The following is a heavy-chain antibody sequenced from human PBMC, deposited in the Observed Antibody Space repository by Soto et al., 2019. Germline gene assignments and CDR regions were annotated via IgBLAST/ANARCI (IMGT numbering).Heavy chain of an antibody. CDR1: GGSFSSYY. CDR3: ARDYYYDSRCYPGAYYYGMDV. Sequence: SETLSLTCTVSGGSFSSYYWSWIRQPPGKGLEWIGHIDYSGRTNYNPSVKSRVTISGDTSKTQLSLKLSSVTAADTGVYYCARDYYYDSRCYPGAYYYGMDVWGQGTRVTVSS. D-gene: IGHD3-22*01. V-gene: IGHV4-59*01. CDR2: IDYSGRT. J-gene: IGHJ6*02.